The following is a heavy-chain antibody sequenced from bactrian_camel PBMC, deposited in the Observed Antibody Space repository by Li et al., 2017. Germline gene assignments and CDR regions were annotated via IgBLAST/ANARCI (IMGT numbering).Heavy chain of an antibody. CDR3: AVLSQFNHCRGVVVGIWQQYAS. CDR2: IDSDGK. Sequence: QLVESGGGSVEAGGSLRLSCAAHEYLFTSYCMGWFRQAPGKDREGVAHIDSDGKWYAESLKGRSTISTDDANNTLDLQLDSLQPEDTAMYYCAVLSQFNHCRGVVVGIWQQYASWGQGTQVTVS. D-gene: IGHD6*01. CDR1: EYLFTSYC. J-gene: IGHJ4*01. V-gene: IGHV3S55*01.